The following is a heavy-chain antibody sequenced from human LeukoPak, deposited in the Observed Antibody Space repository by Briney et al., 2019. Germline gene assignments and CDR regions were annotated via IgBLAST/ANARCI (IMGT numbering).Heavy chain of an antibody. CDR1: DGSISIGSYY. V-gene: IGHV4-61*02. Sequence: SETLSLTCTVSDGSISIGSYYWSWIRQPAGKGLEWIGRIYTSGSTNYNPSLKSRVTISVDTSKNQFSLKLSSVTAADTAVYYCAIDYYDSSGHGDYWGQGTLVTVSS. CDR3: AIDYYDSSGHGDY. CDR2: IYTSGST. D-gene: IGHD3-22*01. J-gene: IGHJ4*02.